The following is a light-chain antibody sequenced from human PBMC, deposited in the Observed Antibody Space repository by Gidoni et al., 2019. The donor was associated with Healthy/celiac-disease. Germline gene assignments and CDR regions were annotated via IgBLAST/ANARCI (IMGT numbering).Light chain of an antibody. CDR2: EVS. J-gene: IGLJ1*01. V-gene: IGLV2-23*02. Sequence: QSALTQPASVHASPGQSITTSCTGTSSAVGSYHLVSWYQQHTGKATNLMIYEVSKPPSGVSNCSSGSKSGNTASLTTAGLQADDEADYYCCSYAGSSTFYVFGTGTKVTVL. CDR1: SSAVGSYHL. CDR3: CSYAGSSTFYV.